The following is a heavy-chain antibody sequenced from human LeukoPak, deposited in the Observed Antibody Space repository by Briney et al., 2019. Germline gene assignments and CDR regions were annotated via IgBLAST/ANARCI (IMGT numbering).Heavy chain of an antibody. CDR3: AKGILSSSWYTFDY. CDR2: ISASGGTT. J-gene: IGHJ4*02. V-gene: IGHV3-23*01. CDR1: GFTFSSYA. Sequence: GGSLRLSCAASGFTFSSYAMSWVRQAPGKGLEWVSVISASGGTTYYADSVKGRFTISRDNSKNTLYLQMNTLRAEDTAVYYCAKGILSSSWYTFDYWGQGTLVTVSS. D-gene: IGHD6-13*01.